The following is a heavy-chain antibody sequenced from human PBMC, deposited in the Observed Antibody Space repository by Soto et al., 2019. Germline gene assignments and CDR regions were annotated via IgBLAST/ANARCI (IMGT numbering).Heavy chain of an antibody. V-gene: IGHV3-23*01. CDR3: AKEGSAYYYDSSGYPSSFDY. CDR1: GFTVSSKY. D-gene: IGHD3-22*01. CDR2: ISGSGGST. J-gene: IGHJ4*02. Sequence: GGSLRLSCAASGFTVSSKYMSWVRQAPGKGLEWVSAISGSGGSTYYADSVKGRFTISRDNSKNTLYLQMNSLRAEDTAVYYCAKEGSAYYYDSSGYPSSFDYWGQGTMVTVSS.